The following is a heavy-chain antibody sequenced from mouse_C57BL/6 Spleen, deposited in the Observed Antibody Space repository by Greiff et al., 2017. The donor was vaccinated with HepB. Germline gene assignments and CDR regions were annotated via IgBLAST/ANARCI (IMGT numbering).Heavy chain of an antibody. CDR1: GYTFTSYW. J-gene: IGHJ2*01. V-gene: IGHV1-59*01. D-gene: IGHD3-2*02. Sequence: VQLQQPGAELVRPGPSVKLSCKASGYTFTSYWMHWVKQRPGQGLEWIGVIDPSDSYTNYNQKFKGKATLTVDTSSSTAYMQLSSLTSEDSAVYYCARVGQLRLPDYWGQGTTLTVSS. CDR2: IDPSDSYT. CDR3: ARVGQLRLPDY.